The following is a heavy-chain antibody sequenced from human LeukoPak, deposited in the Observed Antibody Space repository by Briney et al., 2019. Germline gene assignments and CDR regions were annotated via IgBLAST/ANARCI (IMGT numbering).Heavy chain of an antibody. CDR2: IYYSGST. D-gene: IGHD6-6*01. V-gene: IGHV4-59*01. CDR3: ARGGAARPYSFDY. J-gene: IGHJ4*02. Sequence: SETLSLTCTVSGGSISSYYWSWIRQPPGKGLEWIGYIYYSGSTNYNPSLKSRVTISVDTSKNQFSLKLSSVTAADTAVYYCARGGAARPYSFDYWGQGTLVTVSS. CDR1: GGSISSYY.